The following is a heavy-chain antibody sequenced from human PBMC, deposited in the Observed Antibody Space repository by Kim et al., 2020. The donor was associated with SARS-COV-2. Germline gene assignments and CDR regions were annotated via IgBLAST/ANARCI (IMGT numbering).Heavy chain of an antibody. D-gene: IGHD3-10*01. J-gene: IGHJ6*02. Sequence: GGSTHYADSVTGRLTISRDISKTTIYLQMNSLRLEDTAVYYCAKDYIAWDVWGQGTTVIVSS. CDR3: AKDYIAWDV. V-gene: IGHV3-23*01. CDR2: GGST.